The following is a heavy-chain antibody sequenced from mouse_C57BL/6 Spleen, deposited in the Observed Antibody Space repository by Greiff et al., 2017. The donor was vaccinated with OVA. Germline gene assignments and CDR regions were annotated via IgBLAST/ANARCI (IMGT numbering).Heavy chain of an antibody. D-gene: IGHD1-1*01. CDR2: ISSGGDYI. CDR1: GFTFSSYA. J-gene: IGHJ1*03. CDR3: TRDRITTVEDWYFDV. Sequence: EVKVVESGEGLVKPGGSLKLSCAASGFTFSSYAMSWVRQTPEKRLAWVAYISSGGDYIYYADTVKGRFTISRDNARTTLYLQMSSLKSEDTAMYYCTRDRITTVEDWYFDVWGTGTTVTVSS. V-gene: IGHV5-9-1*02.